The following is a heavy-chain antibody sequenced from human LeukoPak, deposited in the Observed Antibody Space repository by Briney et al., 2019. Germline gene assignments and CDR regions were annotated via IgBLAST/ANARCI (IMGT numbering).Heavy chain of an antibody. CDR1: GGTFSSYA. Sequence: SVKVSCKASGGTFSSYAISWVRQAPGQGLEWMGRIIPILSIANYAQKFQGRVTITADKSTSTAYMELSSLRSEDTAVYYCARDDSSSWYFVDYWGQGTLVTVSS. CDR3: ARDDSSSWYFVDY. CDR2: IIPILSIA. V-gene: IGHV1-69*04. J-gene: IGHJ4*02. D-gene: IGHD6-13*01.